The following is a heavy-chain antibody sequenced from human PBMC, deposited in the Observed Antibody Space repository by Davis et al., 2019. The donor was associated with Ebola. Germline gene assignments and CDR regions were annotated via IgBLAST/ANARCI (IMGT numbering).Heavy chain of an antibody. V-gene: IGHV5-51*01. Sequence: GESLKISCKGSGNSFYSNWIGWVRQMPGKGLEWMGIIYTGDSDTRYSPSFRGQVTISADKSIKSAFLQWSSLKASDTAMYYCASLRRTITGMDDAFDIWGQGTLVTVSS. D-gene: IGHD2-8*02. CDR1: GNSFYSNW. J-gene: IGHJ3*02. CDR2: IYTGDSDT. CDR3: ASLRRTITGMDDAFDI.